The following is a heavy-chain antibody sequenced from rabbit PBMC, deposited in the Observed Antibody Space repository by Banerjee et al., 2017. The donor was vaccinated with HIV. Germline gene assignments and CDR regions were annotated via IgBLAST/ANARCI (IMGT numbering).Heavy chain of an antibody. V-gene: IGHV1S40*01. J-gene: IGHJ4*01. Sequence: QSLEESGGDLVKPGASLTLTCAASGFSFSSSYYMCWVRQAPGKGLEWIACIYTGSSDNTYYASWAKGRFTISKTSSTTVTLQMTSLTAADTATYFCARDDYGDYDYFDFWGPGTLVTVS. CDR3: ARDDYGDYDYFDF. CDR2: IYTGSSDNT. D-gene: IGHD2-1*01. CDR1: GFSFSSSYY.